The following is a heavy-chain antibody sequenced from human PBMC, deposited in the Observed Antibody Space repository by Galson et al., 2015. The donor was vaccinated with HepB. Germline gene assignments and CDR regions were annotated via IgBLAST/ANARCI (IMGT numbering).Heavy chain of an antibody. Sequence: SVKVSCKASGYTFTSYAMHWVRQAPGQRLEWMGWINAGNGNTKYSQKFQGRVTITRDTSASTAYMELSSLRSEVTAVYYCARDIGSGWYGYFDYWGQGTLVTVSS. CDR1: GYTFTSYA. D-gene: IGHD6-19*01. V-gene: IGHV1-3*01. CDR2: INAGNGNT. CDR3: ARDIGSGWYGYFDY. J-gene: IGHJ4*02.